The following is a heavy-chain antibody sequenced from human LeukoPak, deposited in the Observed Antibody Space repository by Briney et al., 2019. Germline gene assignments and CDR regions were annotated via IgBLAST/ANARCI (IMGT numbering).Heavy chain of an antibody. CDR2: IDPDTGDT. V-gene: IGHV1-2*02. Sequence: ASVKVSGKPSGYTFIDHYLHWVRQAPGQGLESLGWIDPDTGDTNYPQKFQGRVTMTRDTSSSTAYMELNRLRSDDTAVYYCARAGHNSNSGGYDFWGLGTLVTVSS. D-gene: IGHD3-22*01. CDR1: GYTFIDHY. CDR3: ARAGHNSNSGGYDF. J-gene: IGHJ4*02.